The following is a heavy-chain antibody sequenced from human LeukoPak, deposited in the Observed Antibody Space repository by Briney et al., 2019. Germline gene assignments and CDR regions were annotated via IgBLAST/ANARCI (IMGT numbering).Heavy chain of an antibody. J-gene: IGHJ4*02. CDR3: ARMGLLRFLEWFSDY. Sequence: SETLSLTCTVSGGSISRTNYYWGWIRQPPGKGLEWIGTIYHSGSTYYNPSLRSRVTISVDTSKNHFSLNLSSVTAADTAVYYRARMGLLRFLEWFSDYWGQGTLVTVSS. CDR1: GGSISRTNYY. V-gene: IGHV4-39*07. CDR2: IYHSGST. D-gene: IGHD3-3*01.